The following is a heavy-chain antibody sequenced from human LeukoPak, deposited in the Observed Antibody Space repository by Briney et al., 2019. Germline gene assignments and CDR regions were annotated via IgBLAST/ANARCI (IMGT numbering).Heavy chain of an antibody. Sequence: PGGSPRLSCAASGFTFSSYWMHWVRRAPGKGLVWVSHINNDGSSTTYADSVEGRFATSRDNAKNTLYLQMNSLRVEDTAVYYCAILRGTVTASDYWGQGTLVTVSS. J-gene: IGHJ4*02. V-gene: IGHV3-74*01. CDR1: GFTFSSYW. CDR2: INNDGSST. CDR3: AILRGTVTASDY. D-gene: IGHD4-11*01.